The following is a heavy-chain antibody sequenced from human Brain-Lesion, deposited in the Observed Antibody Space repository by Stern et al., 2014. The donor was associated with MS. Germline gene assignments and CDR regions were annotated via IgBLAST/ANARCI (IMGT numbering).Heavy chain of an antibody. CDR2: SDHSGST. D-gene: IGHD6-13*01. V-gene: IGHV4-4*02. CDR1: GGSISSSNW. CDR3: ARFPASRPHVFDS. J-gene: IGHJ4*02. Sequence: QVQLQESGPGLVKPSGTLSLTCAVSGGSISSSNWWSWVRQSPGKGLEWIGESDHSGSTIYNPSLKSRVTVSVDKSKNGFSLNLRSVPAADTAVYFCARFPASRPHVFDSWGQGTLVTVSS.